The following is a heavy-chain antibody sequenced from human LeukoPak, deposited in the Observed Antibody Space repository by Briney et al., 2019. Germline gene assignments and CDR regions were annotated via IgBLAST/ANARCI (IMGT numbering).Heavy chain of an antibody. V-gene: IGHV4-61*02. J-gene: IGHJ4*02. Sequence: SETLSLTCTVSGGSISSGSYYWSWIRQPAGKGLEWIGRIYTSGSTNYNPSLKSRVTISVDTSKNQFSLKLSSVTAADTAVYCCARNIAAAGIGYWGQGTLVTVSS. D-gene: IGHD6-13*01. CDR2: IYTSGST. CDR1: GGSISSGSYY. CDR3: ARNIAAAGIGY.